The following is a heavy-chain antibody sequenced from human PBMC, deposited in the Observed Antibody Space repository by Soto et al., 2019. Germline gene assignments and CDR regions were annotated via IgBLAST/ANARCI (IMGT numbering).Heavy chain of an antibody. CDR2: MSPQSGNT. CDR1: GYTFTSYD. CDR3: ARGVDAGLDY. J-gene: IGHJ4*02. Sequence: QVQLVQSGAEVKKPGASVNVSCKASGYTFTSYDINWVRQATGQGLEWMGWMSPQSGNTGYAQNFQGRVIMTRDTSINTAYLELSSLRSEDTAVYYCARGVDAGLDYWGQGALVTVSS. V-gene: IGHV1-8*01. D-gene: IGHD6-13*01.